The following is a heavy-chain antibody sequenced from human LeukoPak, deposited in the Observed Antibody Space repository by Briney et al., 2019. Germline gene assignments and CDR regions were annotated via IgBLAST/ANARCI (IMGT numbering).Heavy chain of an antibody. D-gene: IGHD2-2*01. J-gene: IGHJ5*02. CDR2: INHSGST. CDR1: GGSFSGYY. CDR3: VGLAPAHQWFDP. Sequence: PSETLSLTCAVYGGSFSGYYWSWIRQPPGKGLEWIGEINHSGSTNYNPSLKSRVTISVDTSKNQFSLKLSSVTAADTAVYYCVGLAPAHQWFDPWGQGPLVSVSS. V-gene: IGHV4-34*01.